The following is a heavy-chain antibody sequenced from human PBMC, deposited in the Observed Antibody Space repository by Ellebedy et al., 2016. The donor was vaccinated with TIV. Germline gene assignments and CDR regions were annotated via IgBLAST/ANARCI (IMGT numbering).Heavy chain of an antibody. V-gene: IGHV1-69*13. CDR3: ARVLYGDPYYFDY. Sequence: AASVKVSCKASGGTFSSYAISWVRQAPGQGLEWMGGIIPIFGTANYAQKFQGRVTITADESTSTAYMELSSLRSEDTAVYYCARVLYGDPYYFDYWGQGTLVTVSS. CDR1: GGTFSSYA. D-gene: IGHD4-17*01. J-gene: IGHJ4*02. CDR2: IIPIFGTA.